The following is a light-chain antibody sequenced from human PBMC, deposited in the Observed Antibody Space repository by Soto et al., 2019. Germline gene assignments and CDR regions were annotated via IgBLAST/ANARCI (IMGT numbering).Light chain of an antibody. CDR1: STAVGGYNY. V-gene: IGLV2-11*01. J-gene: IGLJ1*01. CDR2: DVS. CDR3: FSYAGRDTRYV. Sequence: QSALTQPAAVSGSPGQSITISCTGTSTAVGGYNYVSWYQQHPGKVPKLMLYDVSKRPSGVPDRFSGSKSGNTAPLTISGLQPEDEADYYCFSYAGRDTRYVFGSGTKLTVL.